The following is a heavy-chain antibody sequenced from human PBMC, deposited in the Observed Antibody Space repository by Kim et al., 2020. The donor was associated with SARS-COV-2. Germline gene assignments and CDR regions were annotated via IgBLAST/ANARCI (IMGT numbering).Heavy chain of an antibody. J-gene: IGHJ4*02. V-gene: IGHV3-23*01. CDR2: ISGSGGST. CDR1: GFTFSSYA. D-gene: IGHD3-22*01. Sequence: GGSLRLSCAASGFTFSSYAMSWVRQAPGKGLKWVSAISGSGGSTYYADSVKGRFTISRDNSKNTLYLQMNSLRAEDTAVYYCAKDYYDSSGPGFDYWGQGTLVTVSS. CDR3: AKDYYDSSGPGFDY.